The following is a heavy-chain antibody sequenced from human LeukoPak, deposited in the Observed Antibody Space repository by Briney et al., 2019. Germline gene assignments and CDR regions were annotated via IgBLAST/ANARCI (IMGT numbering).Heavy chain of an antibody. J-gene: IGHJ3*02. CDR3: ARRIREMNDVFDI. V-gene: IGHV4-39*01. CDR2: IYYSGST. Sequence: PSETLSLTCTVSGGSISSSSYYWGRIRQPPGKGLEWIGSIYYSGSTYYNPSLKSRVTISVDTSKNHFSMKLSSVPAADTHVYYCARRIREMNDVFDIWAQGTMDTVSS. D-gene: IGHD3-10*01. CDR1: GGSISSSSYY.